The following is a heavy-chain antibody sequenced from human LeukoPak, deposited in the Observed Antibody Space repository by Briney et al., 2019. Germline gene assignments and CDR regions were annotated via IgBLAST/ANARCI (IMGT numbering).Heavy chain of an antibody. J-gene: IGHJ4*02. CDR3: ARAYSYGYGPLDY. D-gene: IGHD5-18*01. V-gene: IGHV1-18*01. Sequence: ASVKVSCKASGGTFSSYAISWVRQAPGQGLEWMGWISTDNGNTDYAQNLQGRVTMTTDTSTSTAYMEVRSLRSDDTAVYYCARAYSYGYGPLDYWGQGTLVTVSS. CDR2: ISTDNGNT. CDR1: GGTFSSYA.